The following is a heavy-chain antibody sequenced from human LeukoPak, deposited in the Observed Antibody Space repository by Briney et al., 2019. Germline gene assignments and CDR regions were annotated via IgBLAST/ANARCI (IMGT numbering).Heavy chain of an antibody. D-gene: IGHD2-2*01. V-gene: IGHV4-59*08. CDR3: ARLPHPRSTFDI. CDR1: GDSISSYY. J-gene: IGHJ3*02. CDR2: IYYSGST. Sequence: SETLSLTCTVPGDSISSYYWSWIRQPPGKGLEWIGYIYYSGSTNYNPSLKSRVTISIDTSKNQFSLKLSSVTAADMAVYYCARLPHPRSTFDIWGQGTMVTVSS.